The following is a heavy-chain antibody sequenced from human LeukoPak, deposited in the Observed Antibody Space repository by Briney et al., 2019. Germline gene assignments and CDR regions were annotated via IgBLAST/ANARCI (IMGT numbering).Heavy chain of an antibody. Sequence: SETLPLTCTVSDGSINSYYWSWIRQPPGKGLEWIGYISYSGSTNYNPSLKSRVTMSVDTSKSHLSLSLRSVTAADTAIYYCARAVVTGTPLPFDYWGQGTLVTVSS. J-gene: IGHJ4*02. CDR1: DGSINSYY. D-gene: IGHD2-21*02. CDR3: ARAVVTGTPLPFDY. V-gene: IGHV4-59*01. CDR2: ISYSGST.